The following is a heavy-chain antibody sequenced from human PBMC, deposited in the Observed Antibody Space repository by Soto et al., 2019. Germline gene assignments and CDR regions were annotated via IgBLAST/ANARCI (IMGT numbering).Heavy chain of an antibody. Sequence: KTSETLSLTCTVSGGSISSGGYYWSWIRQHPGKGLEWIGYIYYSGSTYYNPSLKSRVTISVDTSKNQFSLKLSSVTAADTAVYYCARGRGYAFTTEYFQHWGQGTLVTAPQ. CDR1: GGSISSGGYY. CDR3: ARGRGYAFTTEYFQH. J-gene: IGHJ1*01. D-gene: IGHD2-8*01. CDR2: IYYSGST. V-gene: IGHV4-31*03.